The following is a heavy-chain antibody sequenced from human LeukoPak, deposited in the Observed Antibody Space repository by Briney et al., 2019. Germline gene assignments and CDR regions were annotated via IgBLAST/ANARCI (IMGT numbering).Heavy chain of an antibody. D-gene: IGHD4-23*01. CDR3: ARVATVVTPHFDY. CDR2: ISSSSRTI. J-gene: IGHJ4*02. CDR1: GFTFSSHS. V-gene: IGHV3-48*01. Sequence: GGSLRLSCTASGFTFSSHSMNWGRQAPGKGLEWVSYISSSSRTIYYADSVKGRFTISRDNSKNTLYLQMNSLRAEDTAVYYCARVATVVTPHFDYWGQGTLVTVSS.